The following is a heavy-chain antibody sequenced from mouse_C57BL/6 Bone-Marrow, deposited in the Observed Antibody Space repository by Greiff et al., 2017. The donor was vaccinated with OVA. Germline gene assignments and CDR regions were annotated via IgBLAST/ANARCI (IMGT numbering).Heavy chain of an antibody. J-gene: IGHJ2*01. V-gene: IGHV1-42*01. CDR3: ARGSSPGSSYCY. Sequence: VQLKESGPELVKPGASVKISCKASGYSFTGYYMNWVKQSPEKSLEWIGEINPSTGGTTYNQKFKAKAPLTVAKSSSTAYMQLNSLTSEDSAVYYCARGSSPGSSYCYWGQGTTLTVSS. D-gene: IGHD1-1*01. CDR1: GYSFTGYY. CDR2: INPSTGGT.